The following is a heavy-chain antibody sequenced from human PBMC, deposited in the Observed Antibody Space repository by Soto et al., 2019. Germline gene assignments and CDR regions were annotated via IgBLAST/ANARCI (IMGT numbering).Heavy chain of an antibody. V-gene: IGHV4-39*01. CDR1: GGSISSISYY. CDR3: ARQYYYGSGSYFHFDY. CDR2: IYYRGIT. Sequence: QLQLQESGPGLVKPSETLSLTCTVSGGSISSISYYWGWIRQPPGKGLEWIGSIYYRGITYYNPSLKSRVTISVDTSKNQFSLKLSSVTAADTAVYYCARQYYYGSGSYFHFDYWGQGTLVTVSS. D-gene: IGHD3-10*01. J-gene: IGHJ4*02.